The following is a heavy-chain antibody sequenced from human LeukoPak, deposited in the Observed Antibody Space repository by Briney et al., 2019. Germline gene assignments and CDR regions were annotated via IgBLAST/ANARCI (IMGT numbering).Heavy chain of an antibody. V-gene: IGHV3-23*01. CDR1: GFTFSTYV. Sequence: PGGSLRLSCAASGFTFSTYVMSWVRQTPGTGLEWGSAISGSGGSTYYADSVKGRFTISRDNSKNTLYLQMNSLGADDTAVYYCAKGNWRYFDYWGQGTLVTVSS. CDR3: AKGNWRYFDY. CDR2: ISGSGGST. J-gene: IGHJ4*02. D-gene: IGHD1-1*01.